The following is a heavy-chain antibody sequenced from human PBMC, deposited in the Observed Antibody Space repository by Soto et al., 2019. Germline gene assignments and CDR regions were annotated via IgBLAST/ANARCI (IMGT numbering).Heavy chain of an antibody. CDR3: ARDGSSRPTEY. J-gene: IGHJ4*02. CDR2: IYSGGSDTT. Sequence: GGSLRLSCAASGFTVSNYYMSWVRQAPRKGLEWVSVIYSGGSDTTYYADSVKGRFTISRDISENTVYLQMNSLRAEDTAVYYCARDGSSRPTEYWGQGT. CDR1: GFTVSNYY. V-gene: IGHV3-66*01. D-gene: IGHD3-10*01.